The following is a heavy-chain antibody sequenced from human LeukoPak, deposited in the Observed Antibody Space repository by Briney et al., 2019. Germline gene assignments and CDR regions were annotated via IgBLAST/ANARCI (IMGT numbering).Heavy chain of an antibody. CDR1: GYTFTSYY. V-gene: IGHV1-46*01. CDR2: INPSGGST. D-gene: IGHD1-14*01. CDR3: ARDASPRTFDY. J-gene: IGHJ4*02. Sequence: ASVKVSCKASGYTFTSYYMHWVRQAPGQGLEWMGIINPSGGSTGYAQKFQGRVTMTRDTSTSTVYMELSSLRSEDAAVYYCARDASPRTFDYWGQGTLVTVSS.